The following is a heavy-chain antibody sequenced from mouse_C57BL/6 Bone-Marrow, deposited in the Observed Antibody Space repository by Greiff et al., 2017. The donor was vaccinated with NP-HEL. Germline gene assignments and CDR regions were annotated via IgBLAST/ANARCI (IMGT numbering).Heavy chain of an antibody. CDR3: ARDDYDNYYAMDY. J-gene: IGHJ4*01. CDR1: GYTFTDYY. D-gene: IGHD2-4*01. Sequence: VQVVESGAELVRPGASVKLSCKASGYTFTDYYINWVKQRPGQGLEWIARIYPGSGNTYYNEKFKGKATLTAEKSSSTAYMQLSSLTSEDSAVYFCARDDYDNYYAMDYWGQGTSVTVSS. V-gene: IGHV1-76*01. CDR2: IYPGSGNT.